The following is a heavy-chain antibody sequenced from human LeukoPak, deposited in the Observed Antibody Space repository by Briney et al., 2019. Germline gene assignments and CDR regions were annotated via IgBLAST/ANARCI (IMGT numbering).Heavy chain of an antibody. D-gene: IGHD3-10*01. CDR1: GYTLTELS. CDR2: FDPEDGET. Sequence: VASVKVSCKVSGYTLTELSMHWVRQAPGKGLEWMGGFDPEDGETIYAQKFQGRVTMTEDTSTDTAYMELSSLRSEDTAVYYCATDTVPGVRGVEPIDYWGQGTLVTVSS. V-gene: IGHV1-24*01. CDR3: ATDTVPGVRGVEPIDY. J-gene: IGHJ4*02.